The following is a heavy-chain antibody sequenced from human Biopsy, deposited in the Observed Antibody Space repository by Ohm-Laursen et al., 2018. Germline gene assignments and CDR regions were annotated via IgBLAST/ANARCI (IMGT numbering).Heavy chain of an antibody. J-gene: IGHJ6*02. D-gene: IGHD2-2*02. CDR1: GGIFSSYA. Sequence: SSVKVSCKASGGIFSSYAMSWVRQAPGQGLEWMGRIIPLLGITNYAQKFQGRVTISAGKSTSTAYMELSSLRSEDTAVYYCAREYPEGDVWGQGTTVTVSS. CDR3: AREYPEGDV. CDR2: IIPLLGIT. V-gene: IGHV1-69*04.